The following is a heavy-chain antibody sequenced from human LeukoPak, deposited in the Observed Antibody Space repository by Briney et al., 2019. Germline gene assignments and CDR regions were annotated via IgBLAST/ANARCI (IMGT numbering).Heavy chain of an antibody. Sequence: PGGSLRLSCAASGFTFNNYAMSWVRQAPGKGLEWVSAISGSGGTAYYADSVKGRFTISRDNSKNTLYLQMNSLRAEDTAVYYCAKTRAATGGWFDPWGQGTLVTVSS. J-gene: IGHJ5*02. CDR1: GFTFNNYA. CDR3: AKTRAATGGWFDP. CDR2: ISGSGGTA. D-gene: IGHD1-14*01. V-gene: IGHV3-23*01.